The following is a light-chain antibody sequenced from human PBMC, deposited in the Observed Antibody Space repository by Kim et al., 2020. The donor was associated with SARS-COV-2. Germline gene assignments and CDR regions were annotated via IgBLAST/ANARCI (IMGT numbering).Light chain of an antibody. CDR3: QQYNNVYT. J-gene: IGKJ2*01. CDR2: GAS. V-gene: IGKV3-15*01. CDR1: QSVSSS. Sequence: LSVSPGERATLSCRASQSVSSSLAWYQQKPGQAPRLLIYGASTRATGIPARFSGSGSGTEFTLSISSLQSEDFAVYYCQQYNNVYTFGQGTKLEI.